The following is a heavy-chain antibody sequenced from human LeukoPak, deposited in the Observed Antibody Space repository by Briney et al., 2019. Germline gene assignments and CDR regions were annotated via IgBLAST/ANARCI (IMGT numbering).Heavy chain of an antibody. CDR3: AKFCSGGSCYSDY. CDR2: ISGSGGST. D-gene: IGHD2-15*01. J-gene: IGHJ4*02. Sequence: GGSLRLSCAAPGFTFSSYAMSWVRQAPGKGLEWVSAISGSGGSTYYADSVKGRFTISRDNSKNTLYLQMNSLRAEDTAVYYCAKFCSGGSCYSDYWGQGTLVTVSS. CDR1: GFTFSSYA. V-gene: IGHV3-23*01.